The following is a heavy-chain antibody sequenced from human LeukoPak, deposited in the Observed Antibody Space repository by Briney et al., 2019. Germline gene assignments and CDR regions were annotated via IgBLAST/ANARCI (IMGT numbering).Heavy chain of an antibody. D-gene: IGHD4-23*01. CDR3: AREIRIDYGGNVFGSYYYYYYYMDV. V-gene: IGHV1-18*01. CDR2: ISAYNGNT. Sequence: ASVKVSCKASGYTFTSYGISWVRQAPGQGLEWMGWISAYNGNTNYAQKLQGRVTMTTDTSTSTAYMELRSLRSDDTAVYYCAREIRIDYGGNVFGSYYYYYYYMDVWGKGTTVTISS. CDR1: GYTFTSYG. J-gene: IGHJ6*03.